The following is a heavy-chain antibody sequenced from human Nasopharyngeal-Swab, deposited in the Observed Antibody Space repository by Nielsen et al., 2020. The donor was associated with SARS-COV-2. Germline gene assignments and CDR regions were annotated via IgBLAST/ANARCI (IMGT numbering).Heavy chain of an antibody. CDR1: GFTFSSYA. V-gene: IGHV3-30-3*01. CDR2: ISYDGSNK. D-gene: IGHD3-9*01. J-gene: IGHJ6*02. Sequence: GGSLRLSCAASGFTFSSYAMHWVRQAPGKGLEWVAVISYDGSNKYYADSVKGRFTISRDNSKNTLYLQMNSLRAEDTAVYYCARNDILTGYYPYYYYDMDVWGQGTTVTVSS. CDR3: ARNDILTGYYPYYYYDMDV.